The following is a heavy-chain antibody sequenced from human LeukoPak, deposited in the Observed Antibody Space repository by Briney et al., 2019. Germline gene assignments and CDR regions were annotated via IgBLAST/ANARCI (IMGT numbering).Heavy chain of an antibody. CDR3: ARLRAGWYGDAFDI. Sequence: SETLSLTCTVSGGSISSYYWSWIRQPPGKGLEWIGYIYYSGSTNYNPSLKSRVIISVDTSKNQFSLKLSSVTAADTAVYYCARLRAGWYGDAFDIWGQGTMVTVSS. CDR1: GGSISSYY. V-gene: IGHV4-59*01. D-gene: IGHD6-19*01. CDR2: IYYSGST. J-gene: IGHJ3*02.